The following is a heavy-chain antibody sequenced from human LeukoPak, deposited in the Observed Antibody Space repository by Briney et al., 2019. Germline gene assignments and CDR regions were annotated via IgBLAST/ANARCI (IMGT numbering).Heavy chain of an antibody. D-gene: IGHD6-19*01. CDR3: ARHGDVGSGWYSSWAFDI. J-gene: IGHJ3*02. CDR2: TYYSGTT. Sequence: SETLSLTCAVSGDAINNGLHFWGWIRQPPGRGPEWIATTYYSGTTFYNPSLRSRVTISVDTSNNHFSLILYSVTAADTGVYYCARHGDVGSGWYSSWAFDIWGQGTMVTVSS. V-gene: IGHV4-39*01. CDR1: GDAINNGLHF.